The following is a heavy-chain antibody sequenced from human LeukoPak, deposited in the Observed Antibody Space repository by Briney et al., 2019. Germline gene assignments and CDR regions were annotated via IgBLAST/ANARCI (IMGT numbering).Heavy chain of an antibody. Sequence: PSETLSLTCTVSGGSISSYYWSWIRQPPGKGLEWIGYIYYSGSTNYNPSLKSRVTISVDTSKNQFSLKLSSVTAADTAVYYCATTTRYTLTRFDYWGQGTLVTVSS. CDR2: IYYSGST. D-gene: IGHD1-20*01. V-gene: IGHV4-59*01. J-gene: IGHJ4*02. CDR3: ATTTRYTLTRFDY. CDR1: GGSISSYY.